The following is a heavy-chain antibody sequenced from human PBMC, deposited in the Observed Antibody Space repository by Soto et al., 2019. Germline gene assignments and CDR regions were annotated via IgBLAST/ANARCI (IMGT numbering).Heavy chain of an antibody. Sequence: QVQLVQSGAEVKKPGASVKVSCKASGYTFTSYYMHWVRQAPGQGLEWMGIINPSGGSTSYAQKFQGRVTMTRDKATSTVYMELSSLRSEDTAVYYCARDPDCTNGVCYTGTAFDYWGQGTLVTVSS. CDR1: GYTFTSYY. CDR2: INPSGGST. V-gene: IGHV1-46*01. J-gene: IGHJ4*02. CDR3: ARDPDCTNGVCYTGTAFDY. D-gene: IGHD2-8*01.